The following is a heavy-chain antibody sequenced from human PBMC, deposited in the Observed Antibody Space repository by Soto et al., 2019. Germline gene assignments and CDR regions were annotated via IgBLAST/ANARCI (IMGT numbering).Heavy chain of an antibody. CDR3: ARKTNSGSYYYFDY. D-gene: IGHD1-26*01. V-gene: IGHV4-34*01. CDR2: INHSGST. CDR1: GGSFSGYY. Sequence: QVQLQQWGAGLLKPSETLSLTCAVYGGSFSGYYWSWIRQPPGKGLEWIGEINHSGSTNYNPSLNRRVTISVDTSKNQFSLKLRSVTAADTAVYYCARKTNSGSYYYFDYWGQGTLVTVSS. J-gene: IGHJ4*02.